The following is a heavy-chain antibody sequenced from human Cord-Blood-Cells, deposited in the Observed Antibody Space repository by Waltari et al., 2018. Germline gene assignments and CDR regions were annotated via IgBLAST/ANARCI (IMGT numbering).Heavy chain of an antibody. CDR1: GFTFSRYG. J-gene: IGHJ2*01. CDR2: ISYDGSNK. Sequence: QVQLVESGGGVVQPGRSLRLSCAASGFTFSRYGMHWVRQAQGKGLGWVAVISYDGSNKYYADSVKGRFTISRDNSKNTLYLQMNSLRAEDTAVYYCAKDGQQLGLKYWYFDLWGRGTLVTVSS. D-gene: IGHD6-13*01. CDR3: AKDGQQLGLKYWYFDL. V-gene: IGHV3-30*18.